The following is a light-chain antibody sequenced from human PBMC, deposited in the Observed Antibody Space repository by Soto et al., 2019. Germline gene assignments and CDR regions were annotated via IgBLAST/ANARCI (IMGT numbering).Light chain of an antibody. CDR3: AAWDDSLNGVL. Sequence: QSVLTQPPSASGTPGQRVTISCSGSSSNIGSNTVNWYQQLPGTAPKLLIYRNNQWPSGVPDRFSGSKSGTSASLAISGLQSEDEADYYCAAWDDSLNGVLFGGGTKLTVL. CDR1: SSNIGSNT. J-gene: IGLJ2*01. V-gene: IGLV1-44*01. CDR2: RNN.